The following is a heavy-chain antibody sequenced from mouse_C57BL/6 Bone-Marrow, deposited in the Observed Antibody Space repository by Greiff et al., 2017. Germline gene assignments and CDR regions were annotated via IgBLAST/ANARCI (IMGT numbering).Heavy chain of an antibody. Sequence: QVQLQQPGAELVRPGTSVKLSCKASGYTFTSYWMHWVKQRPGQGLEWIGVIDPSDSYTNYNQKFKGKATLTVDTSSSTAYMQLSSLTSADSAVYYFARLVDGYYVYWYFDVWGTGTTVTVSS. V-gene: IGHV1-59*01. D-gene: IGHD2-3*01. J-gene: IGHJ1*03. CDR2: IDPSDSYT. CDR3: ARLVDGYYVYWYFDV. CDR1: GYTFTSYW.